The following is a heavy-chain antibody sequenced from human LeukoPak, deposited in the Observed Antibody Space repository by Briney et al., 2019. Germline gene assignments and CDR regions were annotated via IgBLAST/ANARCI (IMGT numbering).Heavy chain of an antibody. J-gene: IGHJ4*02. D-gene: IGHD3-10*01. CDR3: AKTAPADYYGSGSYSDY. Sequence: GGSLRLSCAASGLTFSSYAMRWVRQAPGKGLEWVSAISGSGGRTYYADSVKGRFTISRDNSKNTLYLQMNSLRAEDTAVYYCAKTAPADYYGSGSYSDYWGQGTLVTVSS. CDR2: ISGSGGRT. V-gene: IGHV3-23*01. CDR1: GLTFSSYA.